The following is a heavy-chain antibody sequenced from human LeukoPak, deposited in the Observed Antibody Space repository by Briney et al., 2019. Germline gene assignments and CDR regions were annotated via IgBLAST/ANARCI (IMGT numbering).Heavy chain of an antibody. D-gene: IGHD3-3*01. Sequence: PGGSLRLSCAASGFTFSNYGMHWVRQAPGKGLEWLAVVWYDDAVKNYADSVKGRFTISRDNSKNALYLQMNSLRAEDTAVYYCANRLSGAVIIDYWGQGTLVTVSS. CDR3: ANRLSGAVIIDY. CDR1: GFTFSNYG. J-gene: IGHJ4*02. V-gene: IGHV3-33*06. CDR2: VWYDDAVK.